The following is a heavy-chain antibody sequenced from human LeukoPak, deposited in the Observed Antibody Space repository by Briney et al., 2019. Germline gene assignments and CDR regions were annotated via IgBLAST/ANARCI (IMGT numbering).Heavy chain of an antibody. CDR3: ARGIESYGDYGY. CDR2: MYNSGST. Sequence: SETLSLTCTVSGGSIRGSYWSWIRQPPGKGLEWFAYMYNSGSTNYNPSLKSRVTISIDTSKNKFYLKLSTLTAADTAIYYCARGIESYGDYGYWGQGILVTVSS. D-gene: IGHD4-17*01. J-gene: IGHJ4*02. V-gene: IGHV4-59*01. CDR1: GGSIRGSY.